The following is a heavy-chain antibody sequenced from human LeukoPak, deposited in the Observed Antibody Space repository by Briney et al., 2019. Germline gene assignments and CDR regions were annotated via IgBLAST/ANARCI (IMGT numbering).Heavy chain of an antibody. D-gene: IGHD2-2*02. J-gene: IGHJ4*02. CDR2: IGGSDGIT. CDR1: GFTFSSYA. V-gene: IGHV3-23*01. Sequence: GGSLRLSCAASGFTFSSYAMNWVRQAPGKGLEWVSAIGGSDGITYYADSVRGRFTISRDNSKNTLYLQMNSLRAEDTAVYYCAKPDCSHTDCYRPAYWGQGTLVTVSS. CDR3: AKPDCSHTDCYRPAY.